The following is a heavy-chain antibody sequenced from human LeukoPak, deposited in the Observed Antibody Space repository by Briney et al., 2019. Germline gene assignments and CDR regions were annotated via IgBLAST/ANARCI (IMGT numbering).Heavy chain of an antibody. CDR1: GGSISGYY. Sequence: SETLSLTCTVSGGSISGYYWSWIRQPPGKGLEWIGYIYYSGTTNYTPSLRSRITISVYTSKNQFSLRLSSVTATDTAVYYCARLHSSRAEEFDPWGQGTLVTVSS. CDR3: ARLHSSRAEEFDP. V-gene: IGHV4-59*01. J-gene: IGHJ5*02. CDR2: IYYSGTT.